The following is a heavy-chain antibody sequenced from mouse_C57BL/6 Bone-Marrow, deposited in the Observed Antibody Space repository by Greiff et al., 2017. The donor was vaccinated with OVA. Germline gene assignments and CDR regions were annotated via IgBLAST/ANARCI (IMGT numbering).Heavy chain of an antibody. J-gene: IGHJ3*01. Sequence: EVHLVESEGGLVQPGSSMKLSCTASGFTFSDYYMAWVRQVPEKGLEWVANINYDGSSTYYLDSLKSRFIISRDNAKNILYLQMSSLKSEDTATYYGERGGNDYDVPCAYWGQGTLVTVSA. CDR2: INYDGSST. CDR3: ERGGNDYDVPCAY. CDR1: GFTFSDYY. D-gene: IGHD2-4*01. V-gene: IGHV5-16*01.